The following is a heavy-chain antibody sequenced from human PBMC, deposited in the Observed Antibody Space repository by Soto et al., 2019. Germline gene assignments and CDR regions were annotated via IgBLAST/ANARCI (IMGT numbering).Heavy chain of an antibody. Sequence: GGSLRLSCAASGFTFSDYYMSWIRQAPGKGLEWVSYISSSGSTIYYADSVKGRFTISRDNAKNSLYLQMNSLRAEDTAAYYCARAIDYGDYAPLYYYYYMDVWGKGTTVTVSS. CDR1: GFTFSDYY. V-gene: IGHV3-11*01. CDR2: ISSSGSTI. CDR3: ARAIDYGDYAPLYYYYYMDV. J-gene: IGHJ6*03. D-gene: IGHD4-17*01.